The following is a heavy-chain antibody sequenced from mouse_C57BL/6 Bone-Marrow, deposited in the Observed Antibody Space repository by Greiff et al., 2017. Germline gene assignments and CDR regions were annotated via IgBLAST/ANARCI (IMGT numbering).Heavy chain of an antibody. CDR2: IYPRSGNT. D-gene: IGHD2-4*01. Sequence: QVQLQQSGAELARPGASVKLSCKASGYTFTSYGISWVKQRTGQGLEWIGEIYPRSGNTYYNEKFKGKSTLTADKYSSTAYMELRSLTSEDSAVYFCARFYDYDALYYFDYWGQGTTLTVSS. V-gene: IGHV1-81*01. CDR1: GYTFTSYG. J-gene: IGHJ2*01. CDR3: ARFYDYDALYYFDY.